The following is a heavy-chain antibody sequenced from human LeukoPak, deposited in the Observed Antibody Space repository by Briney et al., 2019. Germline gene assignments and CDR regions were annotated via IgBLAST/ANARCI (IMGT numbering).Heavy chain of an antibody. J-gene: IGHJ4*02. Sequence: GGSLRLSCAASGFTFSSYSMNWVRQAPGKGLEWVSYISSSSSTIYYADSVKGQFTISRDNAKNSLYLQMNSLRAEDTAVYYCARDVTTVTTGHRNSGTEFDYWGQGTLVTVSS. D-gene: IGHD4-17*01. V-gene: IGHV3-48*01. CDR1: GFTFSSYS. CDR2: ISSSSSTI. CDR3: ARDVTTVTTGHRNSGTEFDY.